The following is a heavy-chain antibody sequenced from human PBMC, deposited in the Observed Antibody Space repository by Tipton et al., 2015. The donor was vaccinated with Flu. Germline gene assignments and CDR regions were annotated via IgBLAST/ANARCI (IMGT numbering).Heavy chain of an antibody. CDR1: GGSVISSSYY. V-gene: IGHV4-39*01. CDR2: IFLGGST. J-gene: IGHJ6*02. Sequence: TLSLTCTVSGGSVISSSYYWAWIRQPPGKGLEWIGSIFLGGSTHYNPSLKSRVTLSVDTSKNQFSLNLSSVTAADTGVYYCARHASTSWGDHYYYGMDVWGQGTTVTDSS. D-gene: IGHD7-27*01. CDR3: ARHASTSWGDHYYYGMDV.